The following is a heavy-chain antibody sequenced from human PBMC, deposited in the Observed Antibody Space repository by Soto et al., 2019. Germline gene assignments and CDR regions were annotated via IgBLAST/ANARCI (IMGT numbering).Heavy chain of an antibody. CDR1: GFTFSSYA. D-gene: IGHD6-13*01. CDR3: AKGRSSWYYYYGMDV. Sequence: TGGSLRLSCAASGFTFSSYAMSWVRQAPGKGLEWVSAISGSGGSTYYADSVKGRFTISRDNSKNTLYLQMNSLRAEDTAVYYCAKGRSSWYYYYGMDVWGQGTTVTVSS. J-gene: IGHJ6*02. CDR2: ISGSGGST. V-gene: IGHV3-23*01.